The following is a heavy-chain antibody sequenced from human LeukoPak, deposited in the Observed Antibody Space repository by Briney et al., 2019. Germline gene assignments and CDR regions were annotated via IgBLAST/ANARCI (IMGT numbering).Heavy chain of an antibody. CDR2: IYSGGST. Sequence: PGGSLRLSCAASGFTVSSNYMSWVRRAPGKGLEWVSVIYSGGSTYYADSVKGRFTISRDNSKNTLYLQMNSLRAEDTAVYYCARYDFPRTFDYWGQGTLVTVSS. V-gene: IGHV3-53*01. CDR1: GFTVSSNY. CDR3: ARYDFPRTFDY. D-gene: IGHD5-12*01. J-gene: IGHJ4*02.